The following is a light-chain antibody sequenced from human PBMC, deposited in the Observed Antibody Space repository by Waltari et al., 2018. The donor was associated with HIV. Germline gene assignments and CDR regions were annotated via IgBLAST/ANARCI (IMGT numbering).Light chain of an antibody. J-gene: IGLJ1*01. V-gene: IGLV3-1*01. CDR2: QDI. CDR3: QAWDSSTAV. CDR1: KLGDKY. Sequence: SYELTQPPSVSVSPGQTATITCSGDKLGDKYVFWYQQKPGQSPVLVISQDIKRPSGIPERFSGFNSGNTATLTISGTQAMDEADYYCQAWDSSTAVFGTGTKVTVL.